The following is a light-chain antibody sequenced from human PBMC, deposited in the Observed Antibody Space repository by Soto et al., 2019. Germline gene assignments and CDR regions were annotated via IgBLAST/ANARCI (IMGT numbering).Light chain of an antibody. CDR1: QSVSSN. CDR3: QQYNVWPLT. Sequence: IVMTQSPATLSVSPGEKATLSCRASQSVSSNLAWYQQKPGQTPKLLIYVASTRATGIPARFSGSGSGTEFTLIISSLQCEDFAVYYCQQYNVWPLTFGGGTKVEFK. J-gene: IGKJ4*02. V-gene: IGKV3-15*01. CDR2: VAS.